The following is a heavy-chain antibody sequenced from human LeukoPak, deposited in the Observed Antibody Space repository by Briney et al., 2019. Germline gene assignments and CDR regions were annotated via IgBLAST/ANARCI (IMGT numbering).Heavy chain of an antibody. V-gene: IGHV3-23*01. CDR1: GFTISTCT. CDR2: ISGSGGST. J-gene: IGHJ4*02. Sequence: GRSLRLSCAASGFTISTCTMNWVRQAPGLGLKWVSAISGSGGSTYYADSVKGRFTISRDNSKNTLSLQMNSLRSEDRAIYYCAKDQGSGSSNWGPGTLVTVSS. CDR3: AKDQGSGSSN. D-gene: IGHD3-10*01.